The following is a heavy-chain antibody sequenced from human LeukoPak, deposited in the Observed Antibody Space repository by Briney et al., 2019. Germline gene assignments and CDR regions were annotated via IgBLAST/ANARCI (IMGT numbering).Heavy chain of an antibody. D-gene: IGHD1-1*01. CDR1: GFTFSSFD. CDR3: ARGPPRGRYYYMDV. CDR2: IGTASDT. V-gene: IGHV3-13*01. Sequence: GGSLRLSCAASGFTFSSFDMHWVRQPAGQGLEWVSTIGTASDTYYPGSVEGRFTLSRDNAKNSLYLQMNSLTAGDTAVYYCARGPPRGRYYYMDVWGKGTTVTVSS. J-gene: IGHJ6*03.